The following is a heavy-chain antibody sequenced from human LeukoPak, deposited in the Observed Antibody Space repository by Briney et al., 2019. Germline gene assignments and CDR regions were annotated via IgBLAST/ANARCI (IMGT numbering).Heavy chain of an antibody. V-gene: IGHV3-23*01. J-gene: IGHJ4*02. D-gene: IGHD2-2*01. CDR3: AKDLERYCSSTSCHPFDY. CDR1: GFTFSSYA. CDR2: ISGSGGST. Sequence: GGSLRLPCAASGFTFSSYAMSWVRQAPGKGLEWVSAISGSGGSTYYADSVKGRFTISRDNSKNTLYLQMNSLRAEDTAVYYCAKDLERYCSSTSCHPFDYWGQGTLVTVSS.